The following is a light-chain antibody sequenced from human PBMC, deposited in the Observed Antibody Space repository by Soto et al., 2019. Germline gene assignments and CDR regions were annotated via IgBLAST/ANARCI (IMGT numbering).Light chain of an antibody. CDR2: GAS. J-gene: IGKJ1*01. Sequence: DIVTPQSPDTPSVSPGERGNLSCRASQRVRSNLAWYQQKPGKAPRLLIYGASNRATGIPDRFSGSWSGTDFTLTISRLEPEDFAVYYCQQYGSSGTFGQGTKVDIK. CDR1: QRVRSN. CDR3: QQYGSSGT. V-gene: IGKV3-20*01.